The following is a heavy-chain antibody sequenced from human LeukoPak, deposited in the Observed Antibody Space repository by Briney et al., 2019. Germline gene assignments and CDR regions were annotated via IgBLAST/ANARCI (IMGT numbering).Heavy chain of an antibody. CDR2: ISYDGSTK. CDR3: AGTYYYDKGAFDI. D-gene: IGHD3-22*01. CDR1: GFTFSSYE. Sequence: GGSLRLSCAASGFTFSSYEMNWVRQAPGKGLEWVAVISYDGSTKYYADSVKGRFTISRDNSKNTLYLQMNSLRAEDTAVYYCAGTYYYDKGAFDIWGQGTMVTVSS. V-gene: IGHV3-30*03. J-gene: IGHJ3*02.